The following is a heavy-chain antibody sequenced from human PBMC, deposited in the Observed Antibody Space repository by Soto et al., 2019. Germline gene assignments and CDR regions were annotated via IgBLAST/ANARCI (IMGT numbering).Heavy chain of an antibody. Sequence: GGSLRLSCAAPGFTFSTYGMHWVRQAPGKGLEWVAVIWYDGSNKYYADSVQGRFTVSRDNSKNTLYLQMNSLRAEDTAVYYCARGTAVAGTGYYYGMDVWGQGTPVTVSS. J-gene: IGHJ6*02. D-gene: IGHD6-19*01. CDR1: GFTFSTYG. CDR2: IWYDGSNK. V-gene: IGHV3-33*01. CDR3: ARGTAVAGTGYYYGMDV.